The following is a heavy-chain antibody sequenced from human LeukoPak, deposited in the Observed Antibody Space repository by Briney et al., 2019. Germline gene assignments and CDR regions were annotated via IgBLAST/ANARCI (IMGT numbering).Heavy chain of an antibody. CDR2: IYYSWNT. J-gene: IGHJ4*02. CDR3: ARGYGSGSYKFDY. D-gene: IGHD3-10*01. V-gene: IGHV4-59*06. CDR1: GGSISSYY. Sequence: SETLSLTCTVSGGSISSYYWSWIRQPAGKGLEWIGYIYYSWNTYYNPSLNSRVTISVDTSKTQFSLKLSSVTAADTAVYYCARGYGSGSYKFDYWGQGTLVTVSS.